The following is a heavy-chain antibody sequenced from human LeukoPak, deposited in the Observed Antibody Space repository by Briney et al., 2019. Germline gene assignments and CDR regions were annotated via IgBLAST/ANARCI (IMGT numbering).Heavy chain of an antibody. D-gene: IGHD1-26*01. CDR1: GFTFSSYE. CDR3: AKEGARNSGSYYRSYYYYHMDV. V-gene: IGHV3-64*01. CDR2: ISSNGGST. J-gene: IGHJ6*03. Sequence: GGSLRLSCAASGFTFSSYEMNWVRQAPGKGLEYVSAISSNGGSTYYANSVKGRFTISRDNSKNTVYLQMNSLRREDTALYYCAKEGARNSGSYYRSYYYYHMDVWGTGTTVTVSS.